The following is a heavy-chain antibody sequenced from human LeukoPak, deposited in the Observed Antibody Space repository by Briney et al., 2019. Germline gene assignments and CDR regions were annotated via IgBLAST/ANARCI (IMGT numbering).Heavy chain of an antibody. D-gene: IGHD2-2*01. CDR3: ARDQGYCSSTSCFNWFDP. J-gene: IGHJ5*02. Sequence: SETLSLTCTVSGGSISSGGYYWSWIRQPPGKGLEWIGYIYHSGSTYYNPSLKSRVTISVDRSKNQFSLKLSSVTAADTAVYYCARDQGYCSSTSCFNWFDPWGQGTLVTVSS. V-gene: IGHV4-30-2*01. CDR1: GGSISSGGYY. CDR2: IYHSGST.